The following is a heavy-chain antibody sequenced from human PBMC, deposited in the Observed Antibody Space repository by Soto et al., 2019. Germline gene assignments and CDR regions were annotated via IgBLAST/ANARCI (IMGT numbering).Heavy chain of an antibody. Sequence: PGGSLRLSCAASGFTFSSYDMHWVRQPTEKGLEWVSAIGTAGDTYYPGSVKGRFTISRENAKNSLYLQMNSLRAGDTAVYYCARFVPGCYHYYYLIDVRGQGTTVTVSS. CDR1: GFTFSSYD. V-gene: IGHV3-13*04. D-gene: IGHD2-21*01. CDR3: ARFVPGCYHYYYLIDV. J-gene: IGHJ6*02. CDR2: IGTAGDT.